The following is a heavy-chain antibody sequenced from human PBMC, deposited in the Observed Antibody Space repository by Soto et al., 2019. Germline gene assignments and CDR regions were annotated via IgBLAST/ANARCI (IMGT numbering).Heavy chain of an antibody. D-gene: IGHD3-22*01. CDR1: GYTFTGYY. CDR3: ARDLYDSSGAWYYYYYGMDV. J-gene: IGHJ6*02. CDR2: INPNSGGT. Sequence: ASVKVSCKASGYTFTGYYMHWVRQAPGQGLEWMGWINPNSGGTNYAQKFQGRVTMTRDTSISTAYMELSRLRSDDTAVYYCARDLYDSSGAWYYYYYGMDVWGQGTTVTGSS. V-gene: IGHV1-2*02.